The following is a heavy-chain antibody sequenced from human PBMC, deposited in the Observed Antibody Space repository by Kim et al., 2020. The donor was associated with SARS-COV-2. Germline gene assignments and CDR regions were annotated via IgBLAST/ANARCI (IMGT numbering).Heavy chain of an antibody. J-gene: IGHJ6*03. Sequence: SETLSLTCAVYGGSFSGYYWSWIRQPPGKGLEWIGEINHSGSTNYNPSLKSGVTISVDTSKNQFSLKLSSVTAADTAVYYCARGGSGSYYSVRYYYMDVWGKGTTVTLSS. CDR2: INHSGST. CDR1: GGSFSGYY. V-gene: IGHV4-34*01. D-gene: IGHD1-26*01. CDR3: ARGGSGSYYSVRYYYMDV.